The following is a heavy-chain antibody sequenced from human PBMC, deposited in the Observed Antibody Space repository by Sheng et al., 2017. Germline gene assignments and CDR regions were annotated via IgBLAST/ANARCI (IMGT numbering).Heavy chain of an antibody. V-gene: IGHV1-69*05. D-gene: IGHD4-17*01. J-gene: IGHJ5*02. CDR3: ARTPHDYGDYLSWFDP. CDR1: GGTFSSYA. CDR2: IIPIFGTA. Sequence: QVQLVQSGAEVKKPGSSVKVSCKASGGTFSSYAISWVRQAPGQGLEWMGGIIPIFGTANYAQKFQGRVTITTDESTSTAYMELSSLRSEDTAVYYCARTPHDYGDYLSWFDPWGQGTLVTVSS.